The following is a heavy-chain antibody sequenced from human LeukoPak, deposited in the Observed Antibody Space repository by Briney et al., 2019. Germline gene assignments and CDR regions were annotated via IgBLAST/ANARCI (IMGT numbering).Heavy chain of an antibody. CDR2: IKRKTDGGTT. J-gene: IGHJ4*02. Sequence: PGGSLRLSCTASGFTFNNAWMSWARLAPGKGLEWVGRIKRKTDGGTTDYAAPVKGRFTISRDDSKNTLYLHMNSLKTEDTAVYYCTTSNFGFPFDYWGQGTLVTVSS. D-gene: IGHD3-3*01. V-gene: IGHV3-15*01. CDR1: GFTFNNAW. CDR3: TTSNFGFPFDY.